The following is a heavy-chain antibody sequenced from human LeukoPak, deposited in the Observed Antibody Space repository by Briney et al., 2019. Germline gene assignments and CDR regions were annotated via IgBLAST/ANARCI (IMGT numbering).Heavy chain of an antibody. V-gene: IGHV3-66*01. J-gene: IGHJ4*02. D-gene: IGHD3-10*01. CDR2: LYSSGYT. CDR1: GFTVSSNY. CDR3: ARAGFGELLVGD. Sequence: PGGSLRLSCAASGFTVSSNYMSWVRQAPGKGLEWVSILYSSGYTFYTDSVKGRFTISRDNSKNTLYLQMNSLRAEDTAVYYCARAGFGELLVGDWGQGTLVTVSS.